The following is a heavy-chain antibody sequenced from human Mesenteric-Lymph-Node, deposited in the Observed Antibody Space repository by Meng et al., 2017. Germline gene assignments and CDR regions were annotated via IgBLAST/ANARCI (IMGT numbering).Heavy chain of an antibody. V-gene: IGHV4-34*01. CDR2: INHSGST. CDR3: AGGPYDTGIGN. Sequence: SETLSLTCAVYGGSFSGYYWSWIRQPPGKGLEWIGEINHSGSTNYNPSLESRVTISVDTSKNQFSLRLTSVTSADTAVYYCAGGPYDTGIGNWGQGTLVTVSS. J-gene: IGHJ4*02. CDR1: GGSFSGYY. D-gene: IGHD3-3*01.